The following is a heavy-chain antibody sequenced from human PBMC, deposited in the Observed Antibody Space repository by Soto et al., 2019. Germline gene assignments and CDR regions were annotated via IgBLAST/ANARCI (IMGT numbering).Heavy chain of an antibody. CDR1: GGSFSGYY. CDR2: INHSGST. D-gene: IGHD1-1*01. V-gene: IGHV4-34*01. Sequence: AETLSLTCAVYGGSFSGYYWSWIRQPPGKGLEWIGEINHSGSTNYNPSLKSRVTISVDTSKNQFSLKLSSVTAADTAVYYCARVMIRGLQFDPWGQGTLVTVSS. CDR3: ARVMIRGLQFDP. J-gene: IGHJ5*02.